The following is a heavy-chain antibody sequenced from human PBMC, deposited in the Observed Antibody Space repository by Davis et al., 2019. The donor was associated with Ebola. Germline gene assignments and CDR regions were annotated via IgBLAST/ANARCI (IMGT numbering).Heavy chain of an antibody. CDR2: IAYDGRSH. Sequence: GESLKISCAASGFTFSDYGMHWVRQAPGKGLEWVAFIAYDGRSHFYADSVKGRFTISRDNSKSTLYVQINSLKTEDTAAYYCARESNDFDIWGQGTLVTAS. V-gene: IGHV3-30*03. CDR1: GFTFSDYG. CDR3: ARESNDFDI. J-gene: IGHJ3*02.